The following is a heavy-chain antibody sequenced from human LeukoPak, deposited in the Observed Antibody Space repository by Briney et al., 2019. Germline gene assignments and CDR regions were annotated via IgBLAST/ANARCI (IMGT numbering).Heavy chain of an antibody. Sequence: SVKVSCKASGYTFTNYGISWVRQAPGQGLEWMGGIIPIFDTPYYAQNFQDRFTITADESTSTAYMELTSLRSEDTAMYYCARVGFTTGFDYWGQGTLVTVSS. CDR2: IIPIFDTP. CDR1: GYTFTNYG. V-gene: IGHV1-69*13. J-gene: IGHJ4*02. CDR3: ARVGFTTGFDY. D-gene: IGHD1-1*01.